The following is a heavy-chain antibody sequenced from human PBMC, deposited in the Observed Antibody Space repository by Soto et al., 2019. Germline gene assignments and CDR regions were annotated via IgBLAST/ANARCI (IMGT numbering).Heavy chain of an antibody. J-gene: IGHJ6*02. Sequence: GGSLRLSCAASGFTFSDYYMSWIRQAPGKGLEWVSYISSSSSYTNYADSVKGRFTISRDNAKNSLYLQMNSLRAEDTAVYYCARGEPETSYYYGMDVWGQGTTVTVSS. CDR2: ISSSSSYT. V-gene: IGHV3-11*06. D-gene: IGHD1-1*01. CDR3: ARGEPETSYYYGMDV. CDR1: GFTFSDYY.